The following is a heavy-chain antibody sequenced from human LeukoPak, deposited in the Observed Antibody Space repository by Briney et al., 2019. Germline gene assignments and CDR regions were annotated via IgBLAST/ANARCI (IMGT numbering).Heavy chain of an antibody. Sequence: ASVKVSCKASGYTFTSYGISWVRQAPGQGLEWMGWISPYNGGTNYTQKFQGRVTMTRDTSISTAYMELSRLTSDDTALYYCARDRAESQWRVRYWFDPWGQGTLVTVSS. D-gene: IGHD6-19*01. CDR2: ISPYNGGT. CDR1: GYTFTSYG. J-gene: IGHJ5*02. V-gene: IGHV1-18*01. CDR3: ARDRAESQWRVRYWFDP.